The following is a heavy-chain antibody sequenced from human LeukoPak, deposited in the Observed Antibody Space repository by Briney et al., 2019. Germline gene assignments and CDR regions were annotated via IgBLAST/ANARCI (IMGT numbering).Heavy chain of an antibody. D-gene: IGHD4-23*01. Sequence: GASVKVSCKASGYTFTNYGISWVRQAPGQGLEWMGWISAYNGNTKYAQKFQGRVTMTTDASTSTAYMEMRSLRSDNTAVYYCARDAYGGISLGTYMDVWDKGTTVTVSS. J-gene: IGHJ6*03. CDR2: ISAYNGNT. CDR1: GYTFTNYG. V-gene: IGHV1-18*01. CDR3: ARDAYGGISLGTYMDV.